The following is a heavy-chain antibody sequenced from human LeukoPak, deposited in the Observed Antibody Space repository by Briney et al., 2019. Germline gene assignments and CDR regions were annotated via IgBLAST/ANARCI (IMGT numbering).Heavy chain of an antibody. J-gene: IGHJ4*02. Sequence: GGSLRLSCAASGFTFSSYAMSWVRQAPGKGLEWVSAISGSGGSTYYADSVKGRFTISRDNSKNTLYLQLSSLRAEDTAVYYCAKVNPPRGGRSGWYETNDYWGQGTLVTVSS. D-gene: IGHD6-19*01. CDR2: ISGSGGST. V-gene: IGHV3-23*01. CDR1: GFTFSSYA. CDR3: AKVNPPRGGRSGWYETNDY.